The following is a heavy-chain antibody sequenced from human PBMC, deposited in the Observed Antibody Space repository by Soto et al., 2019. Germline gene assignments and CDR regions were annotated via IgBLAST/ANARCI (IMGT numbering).Heavy chain of an antibody. CDR3: ARAKGSGFLVS. J-gene: IGHJ4*02. CDR2: IYYSGST. D-gene: IGHD3-10*01. Sequence: QVQLQESGPGLVEPSQTLSLTCTVSGGSISSGGYYWSWIRQPPGKGLEWIWYIYYSGSTNYNPSLKSRVTIAVDTSKNQFSLKLSSVTAADTAVYYCARAKGSGFLVSWGQGTLVTVSS. V-gene: IGHV4-30-4*01. CDR1: GGSISSGGYY.